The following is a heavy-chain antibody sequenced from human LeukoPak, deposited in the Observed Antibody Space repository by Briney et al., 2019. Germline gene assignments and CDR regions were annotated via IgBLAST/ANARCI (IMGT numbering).Heavy chain of an antibody. J-gene: IGHJ6*02. CDR1: GFVFSNHV. V-gene: IGHV3-30*04. CDR2: ISYDGSGK. D-gene: IGHD3-16*01. Sequence: GKSLRLSCVGAGFVFSNHVIHWVRQAPGQGLEWVSMISYDGSGKHYADSVGGRLTISRDNSMNTVYLQMDSLTAEDTAIYHCARDLWGVAVAGAGKDVWGQGTTVTVSS. CDR3: ARDLWGVAVAGAGKDV.